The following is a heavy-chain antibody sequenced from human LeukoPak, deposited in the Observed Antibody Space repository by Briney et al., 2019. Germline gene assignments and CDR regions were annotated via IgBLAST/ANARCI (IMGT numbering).Heavy chain of an antibody. J-gene: IGHJ3*01. CDR2: ISSSGRST. Sequence: QSGGSLRLSCAASGFGFGYYDLHWVRQAPGKGLECVAAISSSGRSTYYADSVKGRFTISRDNSNNTLYLQMGRLKPEDMAVYYCARFVSSGPLWGQGTMVTVSS. D-gene: IGHD3-22*01. V-gene: IGHV3-64*02. CDR1: GFGFGYYD. CDR3: ARFVSSGPL.